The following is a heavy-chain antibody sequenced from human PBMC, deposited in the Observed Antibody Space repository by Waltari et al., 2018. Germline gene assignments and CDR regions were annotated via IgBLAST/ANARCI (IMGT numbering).Heavy chain of an antibody. V-gene: IGHV3-23*01. CDR2: IRNSGGNT. J-gene: IGHJ5*01. D-gene: IGHD2-15*01. CDR3: TSWRVVAGTGWFDS. Sequence: EVQLLESGGGLVQPGGSLRLSCAASGFSFSNYDMAWVRQAPGKGLEWVSGIRNSGGNTYYGDSVKGRFASSRDNSRNTLHLQMNGLRAEDTAIYYCTSWRVVAGTGWFDSWGQGTLVTVSS. CDR1: GFSFSNYD.